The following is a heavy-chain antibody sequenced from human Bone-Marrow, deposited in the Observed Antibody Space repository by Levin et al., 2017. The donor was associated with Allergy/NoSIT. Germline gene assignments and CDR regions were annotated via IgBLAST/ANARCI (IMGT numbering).Heavy chain of an antibody. J-gene: IGHJ4*02. V-gene: IGHV3-48*03. Sequence: GESLKISCVASGFTFSSSEMNWVRQAPGKGLEWISYIRSSGDTTYYADSVKGRFTVSRDNAENSLYLQVHSLRVEDTAMYYCASGTSVLWWKADFWGQGTLVTVSS. CDR3: ASGTSVLWWKADF. CDR2: IRSSGDTT. D-gene: IGHD2-21*01. CDR1: GFTFSSSE.